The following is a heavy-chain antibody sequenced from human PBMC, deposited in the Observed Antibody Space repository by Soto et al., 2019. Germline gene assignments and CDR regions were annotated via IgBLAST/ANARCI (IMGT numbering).Heavy chain of an antibody. CDR1: GYTFTSYG. CDR3: ARDRGYSYGYLSTNPYYLDY. CDR2: ISAYNGNT. D-gene: IGHD5-18*01. V-gene: IGHV1-18*01. J-gene: IGHJ4*02. Sequence: GASVKVSCKASGYTFTSYGLSWVRQAPGQGLEWMGWISAYNGNTNYAQKLQGRVTMTTDTSTSTAYMELRSLGSDDTAVYYCARDRGYSYGYLSTNPYYLDYWGQGTLVTVSS.